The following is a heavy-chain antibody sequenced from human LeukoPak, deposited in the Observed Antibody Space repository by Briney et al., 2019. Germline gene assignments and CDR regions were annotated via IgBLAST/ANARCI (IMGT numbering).Heavy chain of an antibody. CDR2: INHRGSS. J-gene: IGHJ4*02. CDR3: ARGSSFDGYCSAGACDAGYYDS. D-gene: IGHD2-15*01. Sequence: PPETLSLTCAVYGESSSAYFWNWIRQAPGKPLEYIGEINHRGSSHYNPSLKTRVTLSVDTSKNQFSLKLTSVTAADTAVYFCARGSSFDGYCSAGACDAGYYDSWGQGTPVTVSS. V-gene: IGHV4-34*01. CDR1: GESSSAYF.